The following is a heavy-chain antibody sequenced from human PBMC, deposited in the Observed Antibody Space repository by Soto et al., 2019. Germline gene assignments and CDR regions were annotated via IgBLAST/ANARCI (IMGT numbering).Heavy chain of an antibody. Sequence: GGSLRLSCSGFGFSINTYWMNWIRQTPGKGLEWVANINPEGNAKTYVGPVKGRFFVSRDNTRNSLDLQMTSLRVEDSAIYFCAAWDISNIWGQGILVTVSS. CDR1: GFSINTYW. CDR3: AAWDISNI. V-gene: IGHV3-7*01. CDR2: INPEGNAK. J-gene: IGHJ4*02. D-gene: IGHD2-15*01.